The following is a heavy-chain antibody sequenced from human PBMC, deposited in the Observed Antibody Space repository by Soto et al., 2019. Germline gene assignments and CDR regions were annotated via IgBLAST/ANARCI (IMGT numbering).Heavy chain of an antibody. J-gene: IGHJ4*02. CDR1: GGSISSSSYY. CDR2: IYYSGST. V-gene: IGHV4-39*01. CDR3: ARHFTGVCSGGPCTYYYDF. D-gene: IGHD2-15*01. Sequence: SETLSLTCTVSGGSISSSSYYWGWIRQPPGKGLEWIGSIYYSGSTYYNPSLKSRVTISVDTSKNQFSLKLSSVTAADTAVYYCARHFTGVCSGGPCTYYYDFWGQGILVTVSS.